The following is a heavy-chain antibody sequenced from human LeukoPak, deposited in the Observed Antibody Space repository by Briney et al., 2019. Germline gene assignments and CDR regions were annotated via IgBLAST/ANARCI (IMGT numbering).Heavy chain of an antibody. D-gene: IGHD6-13*01. CDR1: GYSFTSYW. CDR3: ASSSWSHYYYYYGMDV. Sequence: GESLQISCKGSGYSFTSYWIGWVRQMPGKGLEWMGIIYPGDSDTRYSPSFQGQVTISADKSISTAYLQWSSLKASDTAMYYCASSSWSHYYYYYGMDVWGQGTTVTVSS. CDR2: IYPGDSDT. J-gene: IGHJ6*02. V-gene: IGHV5-51*01.